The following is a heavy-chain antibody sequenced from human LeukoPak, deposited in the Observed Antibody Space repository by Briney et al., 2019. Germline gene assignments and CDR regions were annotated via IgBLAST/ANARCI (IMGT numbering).Heavy chain of an antibody. CDR1: GFTFSSYA. J-gene: IGHJ4*02. CDR3: ASSYGSGSYYLGY. V-gene: IGHV3-30*04. Sequence: PGRSLRLSCAASGFTFSSYAMHWARQAPGKGLEWVSVISYDGNRKYYIDSVKGRFTISRDNSENTLDLQMNSLTTEDTAVYYCASSYGSGSYYLGYWGQGTLVTVSS. CDR2: ISYDGNRK. D-gene: IGHD3-10*01.